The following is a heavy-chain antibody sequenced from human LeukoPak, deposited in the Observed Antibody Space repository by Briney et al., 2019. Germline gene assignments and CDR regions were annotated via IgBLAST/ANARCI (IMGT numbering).Heavy chain of an antibody. CDR2: IYSGGST. J-gene: IGHJ6*03. V-gene: IGHV3-66*02. CDR1: GFTVSSNY. D-gene: IGHD1-1*01. CDR3: ARVQRFHYYYYMDV. Sequence: GGSLRLSCAASGFTVSSNYMGWVRQAPGKGLEWVSVIYSGGSTYYADSVKGRFTISRDNSKNTLYLQMNSLRAEDTAVYYCARVQRFHYYYYMDVWGKGTTVTVSS.